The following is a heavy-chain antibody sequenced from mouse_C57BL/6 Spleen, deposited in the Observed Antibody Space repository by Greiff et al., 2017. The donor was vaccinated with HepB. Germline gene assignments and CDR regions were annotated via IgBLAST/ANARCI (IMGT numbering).Heavy chain of an antibody. CDR1: GYSFTGYY. D-gene: IGHD1-1*01. CDR3: ARSGGSSDY. Sequence: VQLQQSGPELVKPGASVKISCKASGYSFTGYYMNWVKQSTEKSLEWIGEINPSTGGTTYNQKFKAKATLTVDKSSSTAYMQLKSLTSEDSAVYYCARSGGSSDYWGQGTTLTVTS. V-gene: IGHV1-42*01. CDR2: INPSTGGT. J-gene: IGHJ2*01.